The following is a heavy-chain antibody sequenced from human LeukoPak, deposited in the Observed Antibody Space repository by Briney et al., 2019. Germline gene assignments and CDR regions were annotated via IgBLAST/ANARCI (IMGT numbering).Heavy chain of an antibody. V-gene: IGHV3-23*01. D-gene: IGHD1-26*01. CDR1: GFTFSSYA. J-gene: IGHJ4*02. Sequence: RPGGSLRLSCAASGFTFSSYAMSWVRQAPGKGLEWVSAISGSGGSAYYADSVKGRFTISRDNSKNTLYLQMNSLRADDTAVYYCAKGLSESIYDALDSWGQGTLVTVSS. CDR2: ISGSGGSA. CDR3: AKGLSESIYDALDS.